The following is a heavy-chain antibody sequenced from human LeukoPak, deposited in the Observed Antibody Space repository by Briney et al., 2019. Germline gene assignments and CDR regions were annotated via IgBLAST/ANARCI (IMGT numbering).Heavy chain of an antibody. Sequence: GGSLRLSCAASGFTFSSYSMNWVRQAPGKGLEWVSYISSSSSTIYYADSVKGRFTISRDNSKNTLYLQMNSLRAEDTAVYYCATLYSSSWKNPRDYWGQGTLVTVSS. J-gene: IGHJ4*02. CDR3: ATLYSSSWKNPRDY. D-gene: IGHD6-13*01. CDR1: GFTFSSYS. V-gene: IGHV3-48*01. CDR2: ISSSSSTI.